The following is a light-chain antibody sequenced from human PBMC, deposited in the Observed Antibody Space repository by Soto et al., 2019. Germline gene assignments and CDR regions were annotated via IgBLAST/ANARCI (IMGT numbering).Light chain of an antibody. CDR2: EVS. J-gene: IGLJ1*01. CDR3: SSYTSSSTLGV. Sequence: QSALTQPASVSGSPGQSITISCTGTSSDVANYNYVSWYQQHPGKAPKLMIYEVSNRPSGVSNRFSGSKSGYTASLTISGLQAEDEADYYCSSYTSSSTLGVFGTGTKLTVL. V-gene: IGLV2-14*01. CDR1: SSDVANYNY.